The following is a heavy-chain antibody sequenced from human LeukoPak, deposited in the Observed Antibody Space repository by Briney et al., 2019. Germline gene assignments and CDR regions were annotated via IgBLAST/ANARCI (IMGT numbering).Heavy chain of an antibody. D-gene: IGHD6-13*01. CDR2: ISGSGGST. CDR3: AKAQSAAVTADLKKYFHH. J-gene: IGHJ1*01. CDR1: GFTFSSYA. V-gene: IGHV3-23*01. Sequence: GRSLRLSCAASGFTFSSYAMSWVRQAPGKGPEWVSAISGSGGSTYYADSVKGRFTISRDNSKNTLYLQMNSLRAEDTAVYYCAKAQSAAVTADLKKYFHHWGQGTLVTVSS.